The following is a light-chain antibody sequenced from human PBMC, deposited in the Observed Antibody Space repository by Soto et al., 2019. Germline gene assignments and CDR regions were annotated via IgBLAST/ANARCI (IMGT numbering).Light chain of an antibody. Sequence: EIVLTQSPGTLSSSPGERATLSCRASQTVSNNFLAWYQQRPGQAPRLLISGASTRATGIPDRFSGSGSGTDFTLTISRLEPQDFAVYYCQQYGSSPPWTFGQGTKVEIK. CDR2: GAS. CDR3: QQYGSSPPWT. V-gene: IGKV3-20*01. J-gene: IGKJ1*01. CDR1: QTVSNNF.